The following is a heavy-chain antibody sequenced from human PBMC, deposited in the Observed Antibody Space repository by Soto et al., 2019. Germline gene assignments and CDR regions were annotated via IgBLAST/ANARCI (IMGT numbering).Heavy chain of an antibody. Sequence: QVPLVESGGGVVQPGRSLRLSCITSGFTFSGSGMHWVRQPPGKGLEWLAFIWADGSKQHYADSVKGRFTISRDQSNSTLFLQMYRLSVDDTAMYYCARDWGRTTVTNLASWGQGTLVAVSS. V-gene: IGHV3-33*01. CDR2: IWADGSKQ. J-gene: IGHJ4*02. CDR3: ARDWGRTTVTNLAS. D-gene: IGHD4-17*01. CDR1: GFTFSGSG.